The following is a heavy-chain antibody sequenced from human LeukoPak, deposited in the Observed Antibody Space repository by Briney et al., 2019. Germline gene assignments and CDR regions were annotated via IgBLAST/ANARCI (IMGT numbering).Heavy chain of an antibody. V-gene: IGHV1-18*01. J-gene: IGHJ4*02. CDR2: ISAYNGNT. CDR3: ARGGITTSSDY. D-gene: IGHD3-22*01. Sequence: ASVKVSCKASGGTFSSYAISWVRQAPGQGLEWMGWISAYNGNTNYAQKLQGRVTMTTDTSTSTAHMELRSLRSDDTAVYYCARGGITTSSDYWGQGTLVTVST. CDR1: GGTFSSYA.